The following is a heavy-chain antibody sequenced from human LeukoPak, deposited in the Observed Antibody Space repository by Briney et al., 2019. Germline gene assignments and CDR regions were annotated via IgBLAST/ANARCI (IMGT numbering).Heavy chain of an antibody. Sequence: GGSLRLSCAASGFTFSYYSMNWVRQAPGKGLEWVSSISSSSSYIYYADSVKGRFTISRDNAKNSLYLQTNSLRAEDTAVYYCARDLGLGYSYGYDYWGQGTLVTVSS. D-gene: IGHD5-18*01. CDR1: GFTFSYYS. J-gene: IGHJ4*02. CDR2: ISSSSSYI. CDR3: ARDLGLGYSYGYDY. V-gene: IGHV3-21*01.